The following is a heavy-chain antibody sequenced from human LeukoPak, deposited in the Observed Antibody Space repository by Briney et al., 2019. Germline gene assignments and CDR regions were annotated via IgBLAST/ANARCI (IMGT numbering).Heavy chain of an antibody. D-gene: IGHD2-21*02. J-gene: IGHJ6*04. V-gene: IGHV1-2*02. CDR1: GYTFTSYD. CDR2: MNPNSGGT. Sequence: GASVKVSCKASGYTFTSYDINWVRQATGQGLEWMGWMNPNSGGTNYAQKFQGRVTMTRDTSITTAYMELSRLRSDDTAVYYCARDNREVRGGDCFDVWGKGTTVTVSS. CDR3: ARDNREVRGGDCFDV.